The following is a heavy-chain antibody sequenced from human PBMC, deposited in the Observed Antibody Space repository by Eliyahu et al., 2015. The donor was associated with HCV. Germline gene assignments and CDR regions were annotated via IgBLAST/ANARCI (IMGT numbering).Heavy chain of an antibody. CDR3: ARDQMDTAMVYGMDV. J-gene: IGHJ6*02. CDR2: ISSSSSYI. CDR1: GFTFSSYS. Sequence: EVQLVESGGGLVKPGGSLRLSCAASGFTFSSYSMNWVRQAPGKGLEWVSSISSSSSYIYYADSVKGRFTISRDNAKNSLYLQMNSLRAEDTAVYYCARDQMDTAMVYGMDVWGQGTTVTVSS. V-gene: IGHV3-21*01. D-gene: IGHD5-18*01.